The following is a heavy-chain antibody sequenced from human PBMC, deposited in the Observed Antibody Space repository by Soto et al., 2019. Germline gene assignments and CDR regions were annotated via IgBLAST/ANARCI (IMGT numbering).Heavy chain of an antibody. J-gene: IGHJ6*03. CDR3: ARDYFFWGRDYYYYMDV. Sequence: PGGSLRLSCAASGFTFSSYAMSWVRQAPGKGLEWVSAISGSGGSTYYADSVKGRFTISRDNSKNKLYLQMNSLRAEDTAVYYCARDYFFWGRDYYYYMDVCGKRTTVPVSS. D-gene: IGHD3-16*01. V-gene: IGHV3-23*01. CDR2: ISGSGGST. CDR1: GFTFSSYA.